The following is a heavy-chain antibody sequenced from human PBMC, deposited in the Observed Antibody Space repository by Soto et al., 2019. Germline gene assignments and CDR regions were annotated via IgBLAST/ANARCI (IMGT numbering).Heavy chain of an antibody. J-gene: IGHJ5*02. CDR3: AREIAAAGTGGWFDP. V-gene: IGHV3-74*01. CDR1: GFTFSDYW. CDR2: MNSDGSST. D-gene: IGHD6-13*01. Sequence: EVQLVESGGGLVQPGGSLRLSCAASGFTFSDYWMHWVRQSPGKGPEWLSRMNSDGSSTSYADSVKGRFTISRDNAKNTLYLQMNSLRAEDTAVYYCAREIAAAGTGGWFDPWGQGTLVTVSS.